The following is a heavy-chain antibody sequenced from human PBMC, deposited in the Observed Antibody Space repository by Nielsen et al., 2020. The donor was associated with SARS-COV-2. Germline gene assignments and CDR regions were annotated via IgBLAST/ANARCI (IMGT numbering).Heavy chain of an antibody. D-gene: IGHD6-13*01. V-gene: IGHV3-9*01. CDR3: ASAAGTVGDYYYGMDV. Sequence: SLKISCAASGFTFDDYAMPWVRQAPGKGLEWVSGISWNSGSIGYADSVKGRFTISRDNAKNSLYLQMNSLRAEDTALYYCASAAGTVGDYYYGMDVWGQGTTVTVSS. CDR2: ISWNSGSI. CDR1: GFTFDDYA. J-gene: IGHJ6*02.